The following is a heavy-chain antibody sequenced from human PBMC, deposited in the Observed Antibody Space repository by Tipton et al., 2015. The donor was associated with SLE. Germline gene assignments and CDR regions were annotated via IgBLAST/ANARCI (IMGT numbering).Heavy chain of an antibody. CDR3: ARVSGSSPQVDY. CDR2: IYYSGST. D-gene: IGHD6-6*01. CDR1: GGSISSYY. J-gene: IGHJ4*02. Sequence: TLSLTCTVSGGSISSYYWSWIRQPPGKGLEWIGYIYYSGSTNYNPSLKSRVTISVDTSKNQFSLKLSSVTAADTAVYYCARVSGSSPQVDYWGQGTLVTVSS. V-gene: IGHV4-59*12.